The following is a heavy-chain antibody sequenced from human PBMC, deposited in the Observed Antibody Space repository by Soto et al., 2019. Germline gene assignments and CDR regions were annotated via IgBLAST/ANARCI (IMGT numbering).Heavy chain of an antibody. V-gene: IGHV1-69*06. J-gene: IGHJ4*02. CDR3: ARTLEFRDGNISHLDH. D-gene: IGHD3-10*01. CDR1: GGTFSSHA. CDR2: TIPAFGTV. Sequence: QVQLVQSGAEVKKPGSSVKVSCKASGGTFSSHAFNWVRQAPGQGLEWMGGTIPAFGTVNYAQKFKGRVTITADKSTPIFYLGLSSLGFGETAVYFWARTLEFRDGNISHLDHWGQGTLVTVSS.